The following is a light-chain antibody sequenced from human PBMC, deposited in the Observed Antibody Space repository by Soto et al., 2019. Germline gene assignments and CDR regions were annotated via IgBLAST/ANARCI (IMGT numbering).Light chain of an antibody. CDR1: QSVSSN. CDR2: GAS. V-gene: IGKV3-15*01. Sequence: EIVLTQSQATLSLSTRARAAXPCRASQSVSSNLAWYQQTPGQAPRLLIYGASTRATGIPARFSGSGSGTEFTLTISSLQSEDFAVYYCQQYNNWPLTFGGGTKVDI. CDR3: QQYNNWPLT. J-gene: IGKJ4*01.